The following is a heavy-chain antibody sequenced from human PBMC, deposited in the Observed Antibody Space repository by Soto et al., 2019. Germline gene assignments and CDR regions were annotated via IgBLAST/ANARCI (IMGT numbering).Heavy chain of an antibody. CDR3: ARDDIAALDY. CDR1: GFTFSSYS. V-gene: IGHV3-21*01. D-gene: IGHD6-13*01. CDR2: ISSSSSYI. J-gene: IGHJ4*02. Sequence: GGSLRLSCAASGFTFSSYSMNWVRQAPGKGLEWVSSISSSSSYIYYADSVEGRFTISRDNAKNSLYLQMNSLRAEDTAVYYCARDDIAALDYWGQGTLVTVSS.